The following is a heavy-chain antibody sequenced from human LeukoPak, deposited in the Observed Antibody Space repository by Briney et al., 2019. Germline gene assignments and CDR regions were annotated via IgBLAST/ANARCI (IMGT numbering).Heavy chain of an antibody. CDR2: ISNSGDAT. D-gene: IGHD1-1*01. CDR1: GSTFSSYS. J-gene: IGHJ4*02. CDR3: AKAPPYKKYFDY. Sequence: GGSLRLSCAASGSTFSSYSMNWVRQAPGKGLEWVSTISNSGDATYYADSVKGRFTISRDNSKNTLYLQMNSLRAEDTAVYYCAKAPPYKKYFDYWGQGTLVTVSS. V-gene: IGHV3-23*01.